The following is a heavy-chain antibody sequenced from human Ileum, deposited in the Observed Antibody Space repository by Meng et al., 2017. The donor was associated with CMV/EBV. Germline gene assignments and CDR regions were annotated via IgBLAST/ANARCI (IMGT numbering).Heavy chain of an antibody. D-gene: IGHD2-2*01. CDR3: ARYCRTTRCYEKDSGHYFGMDV. Sequence: GGSLRLSCAASGFTFSIYAMTWVRQAPGKGLEWVSSIVASGSSTYYADSVQGRFTISRDNSKSTLYLHMNSLRVEDMAIYYCARYCRTTRCYEKDSGHYFGMDVWGQGTTVTVSS. V-gene: IGHV3-23*01. J-gene: IGHJ6*02. CDR2: IVASGSST. CDR1: GFTFSIYA.